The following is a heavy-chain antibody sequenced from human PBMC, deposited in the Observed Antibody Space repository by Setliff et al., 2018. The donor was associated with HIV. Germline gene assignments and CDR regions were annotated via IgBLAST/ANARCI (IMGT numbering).Heavy chain of an antibody. Sequence: GGSLRLSCAATGFSFSNYGMHWVRQAPGKGLEWVAVIWYDGRSQYYSESVKGRFTIPRDNSKNTVDLEMNTLRVEDTAVYFCARDNIHLMSTLGHWGQGTLVTVSS. CDR2: IWYDGRSQ. J-gene: IGHJ1*01. CDR3: ARDNIHLMSTLGH. V-gene: IGHV3-33*08. CDR1: GFSFSNYG.